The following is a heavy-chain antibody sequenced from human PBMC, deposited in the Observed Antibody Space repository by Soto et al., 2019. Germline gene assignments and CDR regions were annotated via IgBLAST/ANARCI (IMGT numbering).Heavy chain of an antibody. Sequence: QLQLQESGAGLVKPSQTLSLTCAVSGGSISSGGYSWTWIRQPPGKGLEWIGYIYHSGSAYYNPSLKSRVTISVDRSKNQFSLKLSSVTAADTAVYYCARAHYGDYGYGMDVWGQGTTVTVYS. D-gene: IGHD4-17*01. CDR1: GGSISSGGYS. J-gene: IGHJ6*02. CDR2: IYHSGSA. CDR3: ARAHYGDYGYGMDV. V-gene: IGHV4-30-2*01.